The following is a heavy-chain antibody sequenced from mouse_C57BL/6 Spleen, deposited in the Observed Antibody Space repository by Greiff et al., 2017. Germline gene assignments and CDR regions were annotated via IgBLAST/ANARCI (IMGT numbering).Heavy chain of an antibody. CDR1: GYTFTSYW. CDR2: IYPSDSET. CDR3: AREGRPYFDY. V-gene: IGHV1-61*01. J-gene: IGHJ2*01. Sequence: QVQLQQPGAELVRPGSSVKLSCKASGYTFTSYWMDWVKQRPGQGLEWIGNIYPSDSETHYNQKFKDKATLTVDKSSSTAYMRRSSLTSEDSAVYSCAREGRPYFDYWGQGTTLTVSS.